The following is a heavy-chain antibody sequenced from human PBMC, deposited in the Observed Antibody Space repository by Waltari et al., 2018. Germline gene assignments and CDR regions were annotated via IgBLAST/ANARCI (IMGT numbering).Heavy chain of an antibody. CDR3: ARDPGSSSPYYMDV. V-gene: IGHV3-7*01. D-gene: IGHD6-6*01. CDR1: GFTFSSYW. Sequence: EVQLVESGGGLVQPGGSMRLSCAASGFTFSSYWMRWVRQAPGKGLEWVANIKQDGSEKYYVDSGKGRFTIPRDNAKNSLYLQMNSLSAEDTAVYYCARDPGSSSPYYMDVWGKGTTVTVSS. J-gene: IGHJ6*03. CDR2: IKQDGSEK.